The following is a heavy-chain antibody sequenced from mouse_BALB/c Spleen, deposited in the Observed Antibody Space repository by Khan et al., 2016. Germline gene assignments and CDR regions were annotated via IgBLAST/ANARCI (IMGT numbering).Heavy chain of an antibody. J-gene: IGHJ2*01. V-gene: IGHV14-3*02. CDR1: GLNITDTY. Sequence: VQLQQSGAELVKPGATVKLSCTASGLNITDTYMHWLKQRPEQGLEWIGRIDPPNGNTKYAPKFQGKATITADTSSNTAYLKHSSLTSEDTAVYYCARMAGKWGQGTTLTVSS. CDR2: IDPPNGNT. CDR3: ARMAGK. D-gene: IGHD1-1*01.